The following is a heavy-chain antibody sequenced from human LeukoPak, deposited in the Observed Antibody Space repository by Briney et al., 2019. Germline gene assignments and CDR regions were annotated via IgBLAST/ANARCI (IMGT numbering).Heavy chain of an antibody. Sequence: SETLSLTCTVSGGSISSYYWSWIRQPPGKGLEWIGYIYYSGSTNYNPSLKSRVTISVDTSKNQFSLKLSSVTAADTAVYYCARDLLAGYYYMDVWGKGTTVTVSS. V-gene: IGHV4-59*12. D-gene: IGHD3-10*01. CDR3: ARDLLAGYYYMDV. J-gene: IGHJ6*03. CDR1: GGSISSYY. CDR2: IYYSGST.